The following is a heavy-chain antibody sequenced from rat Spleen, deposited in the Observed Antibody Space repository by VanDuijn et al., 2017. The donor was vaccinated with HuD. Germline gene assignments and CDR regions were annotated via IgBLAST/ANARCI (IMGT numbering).Heavy chain of an antibody. CDR1: GFTFSNYG. V-gene: IGHV5-29*01. D-gene: IGHD1-4*01. J-gene: IGHJ3*01. Sequence: EVELVESGGGLVQPGRSMKLSCAVSGFTFSNYGMAWVRQAPKKGLEWVATIFYDGSGTYYLDSVKGRVTMSRDNAKSTLYLQMDSLKSEDTATYYCARPGPGYPFAYWGRGTLVTVSS. CDR3: ARPGPGYPFAY. CDR2: IFYDGSGT.